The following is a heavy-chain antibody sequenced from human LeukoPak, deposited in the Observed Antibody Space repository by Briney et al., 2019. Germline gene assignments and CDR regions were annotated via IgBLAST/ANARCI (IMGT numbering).Heavy chain of an antibody. CDR2: IHYSGTT. CDR1: GASISGHY. J-gene: IGHJ2*01. D-gene: IGHD6-19*01. Sequence: PSETLSLTCTVSGASISGHYWSWIRQPPGKGLEWIAYIHYSGTTNSHPSLKSRVTISVDTSKNQFSLYLRSVTAADTAVYYCARDLGSGWPYLYFDLWGRGTLVTVSS. CDR3: ARDLGSGWPYLYFDL. V-gene: IGHV4-59*11.